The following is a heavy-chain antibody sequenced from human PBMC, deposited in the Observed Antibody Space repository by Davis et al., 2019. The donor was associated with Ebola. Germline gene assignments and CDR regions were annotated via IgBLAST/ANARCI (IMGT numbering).Heavy chain of an antibody. J-gene: IGHJ4*02. V-gene: IGHV4-34*01. D-gene: IGHD6-13*01. CDR2: INHSGST. Sequence: MPSETLSLTCAVYGGSFSGYYWSWIRQPPGKGLEWIGEINHSGSTNYNPSLKSRVTISVDTSKNQFSLLLNSVTAADTAVYYCARQRVIEAGTGFDYWGQGTLVTVSS. CDR1: GGSFSGYY. CDR3: ARQRVIEAGTGFDY.